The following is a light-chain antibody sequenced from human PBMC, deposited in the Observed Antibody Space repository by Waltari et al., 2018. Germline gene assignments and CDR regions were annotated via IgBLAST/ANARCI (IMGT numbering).Light chain of an antibody. J-gene: IGKJ2*01. Sequence: DIRMTQSPSSVSASVGDRVTITCRASQAINTWLAWYQQKPGKVPRVLIHAASTLESGVPSRFSGNGSGTEFSLTISNLQPEDFATYYCQQYNSYPPTFGQGTKLEIK. CDR3: QQYNSYPPT. V-gene: IGKV1D-16*01. CDR2: AAS. CDR1: QAINTW.